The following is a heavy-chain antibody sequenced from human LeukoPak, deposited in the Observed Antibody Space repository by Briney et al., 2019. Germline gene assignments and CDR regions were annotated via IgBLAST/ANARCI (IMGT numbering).Heavy chain of an antibody. J-gene: IGHJ6*03. CDR3: ARQVGYYDSSGYYSYYYYYMDV. V-gene: IGHV3-20*04. Sequence: PGGSLRLSCAASGFTFDDYGMSWVRQAPGKGLEWVSGINWNGGSTGYADSVKGRFTISRDNAKNSLYLQMNSLRAEDTALYYCARQVGYYDSSGYYSYYYYYMDVWGKGTTVTVSS. D-gene: IGHD3-22*01. CDR1: GFTFDDYG. CDR2: INWNGGST.